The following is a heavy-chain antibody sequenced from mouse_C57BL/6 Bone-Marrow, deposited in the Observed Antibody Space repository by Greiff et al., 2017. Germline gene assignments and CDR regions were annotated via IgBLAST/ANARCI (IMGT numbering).Heavy chain of an antibody. D-gene: IGHD2-3*01. CDR2: IYPRSGNT. Sequence: VQVVESGAELARPGASVKLSCKASGYTFTSYGISWVKQRTGQGLEWIGEIYPRSGNTYYNEKFKGKATLTADKSSSTAYMELRSLASEDSAVYFCARSRGYDGYPYFDYWGQGTTLTVSS. V-gene: IGHV1-81*01. J-gene: IGHJ2*01. CDR1: GYTFTSYG. CDR3: ARSRGYDGYPYFDY.